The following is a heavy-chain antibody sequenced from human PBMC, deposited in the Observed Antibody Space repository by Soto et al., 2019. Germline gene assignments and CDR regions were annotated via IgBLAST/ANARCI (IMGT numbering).Heavy chain of an antibody. CDR3: ARSQPVRGVIAVGYYMDV. D-gene: IGHD3-10*01. Sequence: SETLSLTCTVSGGSISSYYWSWIRQPPGKGLEWIGYIYYSGSTNYNPSLKSRVTISVDTSKNQFSLKLSSVTAADTAVYYCARSQPVRGVIAVGYYMDVWGKGTTVTVSS. CDR2: IYYSGST. J-gene: IGHJ6*03. V-gene: IGHV4-59*08. CDR1: GGSISSYY.